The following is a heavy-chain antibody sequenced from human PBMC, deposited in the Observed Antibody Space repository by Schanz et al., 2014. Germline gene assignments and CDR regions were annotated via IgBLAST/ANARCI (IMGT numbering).Heavy chain of an antibody. CDR2: INLSGGST. J-gene: IGHJ6*02. CDR3: ARDGGEVVRGFIEGVNHYYDGMDV. V-gene: IGHV1-46*03. Sequence: QVQLVQSGAEVKKPGASVKVSCKASGYTFTSYSMHWVRQAPGQGLEWMGIINLSGGSTNNAQKFQGRLTMTRDTSTSTDYMEVSSLRSEDTAVYYCARDGGEVVRGFIEGVNHYYDGMDVWGQGTMVTVSS. CDR1: GYTFTSYS. D-gene: IGHD3-10*01.